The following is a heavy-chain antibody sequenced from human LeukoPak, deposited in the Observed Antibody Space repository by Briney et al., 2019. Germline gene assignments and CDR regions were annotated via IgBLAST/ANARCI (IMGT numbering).Heavy chain of an antibody. J-gene: IGHJ4*02. D-gene: IGHD1-7*01. Sequence: SETLSLTCTVSGYSISSGYYWGWVRQPPGKGLEWIGNIYHSGSTYYNPSLKSRVTISLDTSKNQFSLKLSSVTAADTAVYYCARQNYGAATIKYWGQGTLVTVSS. CDR1: GYSISSGYY. CDR3: ARQNYGAATIKY. V-gene: IGHV4-38-2*02. CDR2: IYHSGST.